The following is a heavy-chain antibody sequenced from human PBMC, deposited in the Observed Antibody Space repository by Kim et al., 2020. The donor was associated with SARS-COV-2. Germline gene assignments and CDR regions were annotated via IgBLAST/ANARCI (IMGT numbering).Heavy chain of an antibody. CDR2: IQSGGST. Sequence: GGSLRLSCGASGFTVSNNYMSWVRQARGKGLEWVSVIQSGGSTYYADPVKGRFIISRDNSKNTLYLQMNSLRAEDTAVYYCARSSGSYSFWDYWGQGTLVTVSS. D-gene: IGHD1-26*01. CDR3: ARSSGSYSFWDY. V-gene: IGHV3-53*01. CDR1: GFTVSNNY. J-gene: IGHJ4*02.